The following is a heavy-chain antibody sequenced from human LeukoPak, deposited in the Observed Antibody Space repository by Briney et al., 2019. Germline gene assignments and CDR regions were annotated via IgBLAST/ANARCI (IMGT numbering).Heavy chain of an antibody. CDR2: INPNSGGT. CDR3: ARVTFYGDYGLDY. D-gene: IGHD4-17*01. V-gene: IGHV1-2*02. J-gene: IGHJ4*02. CDR1: GYTFTGYY. Sequence: GAAVKVSCKASGYTFTGYYMHWVRQAPGQGLEWVGWINPNSGGTNYAQKFQGRVTMTRDTSISTAYMELSRLRSDDTAVYYCARVTFYGDYGLDYWGQGTLVT.